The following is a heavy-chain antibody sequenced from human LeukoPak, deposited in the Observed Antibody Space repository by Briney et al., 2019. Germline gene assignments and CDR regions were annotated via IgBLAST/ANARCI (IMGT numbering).Heavy chain of an antibody. CDR3: ARPDEQQLVRDAFDI. CDR1: GLTFNSYE. CDR2: ISSSSSYI. J-gene: IGHJ3*02. V-gene: IGHV3-21*05. D-gene: IGHD6-13*01. Sequence: GGSLRLSCAASGLTFNSYEMNWVRQAPGKGLEWVAYISSSSSYIYYADSVKGRFTISRDNAKNSLYLQMNSLRAEDTAVYYCARPDEQQLVRDAFDIWGQGTMVTVSS.